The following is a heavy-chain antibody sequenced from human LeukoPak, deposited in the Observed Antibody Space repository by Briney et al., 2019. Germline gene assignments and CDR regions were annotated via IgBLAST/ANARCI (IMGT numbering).Heavy chain of an antibody. CDR1: GGSFSGYY. V-gene: IGHV4-34*01. Sequence: SETLSLTCAVYGGSFSGYYWSWIRQPPGKGLEWIGEINHSGSTNYNPSLKSRVTISVDTSKNQFSLKLSSVTAADTAVYYCARRSRSVLRYFDWLPPIWFDPWGQGTLVTVSS. CDR2: INHSGST. D-gene: IGHD3-9*01. J-gene: IGHJ5*02. CDR3: ARRSRSVLRYFDWLPPIWFDP.